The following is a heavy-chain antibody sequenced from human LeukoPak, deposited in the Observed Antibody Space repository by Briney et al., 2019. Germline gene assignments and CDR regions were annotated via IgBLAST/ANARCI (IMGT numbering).Heavy chain of an antibody. D-gene: IGHD2-2*01. Sequence: SETLSLTCAVYGGSFSGYYWSWIRQPPGKGLEWIGEINHSGSTNYNPSLKSRVTISVNTSKNQFSLKLSSVTAADTAVYYCARLIVVFDYWGQGTLVTVSS. CDR2: INHSGST. CDR1: GGSFSGYY. CDR3: ARLIVVFDY. J-gene: IGHJ4*02. V-gene: IGHV4-34*01.